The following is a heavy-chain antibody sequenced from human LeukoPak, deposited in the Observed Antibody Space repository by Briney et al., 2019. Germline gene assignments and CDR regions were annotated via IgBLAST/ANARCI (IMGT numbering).Heavy chain of an antibody. CDR2: IDWDDDK. CDR3: ARIDRGLHFDY. V-gene: IGHV2-70*01. CDR1: GGSFSGYY. J-gene: IGHJ4*02. D-gene: IGHD3-16*01. Sequence: TLSLTCAVYGGSFSGYYWSWIRQPPGKALEWLALIDWDDDKYYSTSLKTRLTISKDTSKNQVVLTMTNMDPVGTATYYCARIDRGLHFDYWGQGTLVTVSS.